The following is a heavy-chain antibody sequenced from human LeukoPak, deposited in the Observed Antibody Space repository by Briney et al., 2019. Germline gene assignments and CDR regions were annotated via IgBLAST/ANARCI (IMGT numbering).Heavy chain of an antibody. CDR3: ARDISSGWDNWFDP. Sequence: PGGSLRLSCAASGFTFSSYAMSWVRQAPGKGLEWVSAISGSGGSTYYADSVKGRFTISRDNAKNTLYLQMNSLRAEDTAVYYCARDISSGWDNWFDPWGQGTLVTVSS. V-gene: IGHV3-23*01. CDR1: GFTFSSYA. D-gene: IGHD6-19*01. CDR2: ISGSGGST. J-gene: IGHJ5*02.